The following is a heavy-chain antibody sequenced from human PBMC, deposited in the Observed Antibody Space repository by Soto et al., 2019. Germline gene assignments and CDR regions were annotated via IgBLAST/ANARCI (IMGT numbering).Heavy chain of an antibody. V-gene: IGHV3-30-3*01. CDR3: ARHISYSFDYDFWSGVIIGGYFDY. J-gene: IGHJ4*02. CDR2: ISYDGSNK. Sequence: QVQLVESGGGVVQPGRSLRLSCAASGFTFSSYAMHWVRQAPGKGLEWVAVISYDGSNKYYADSVKGRFTISRDNSKNTLYLQVNSLRAEDTAVHYCARHISYSFDYDFWSGVIIGGYFDYWGQGTLVTVSS. D-gene: IGHD3-3*01. CDR1: GFTFSSYA.